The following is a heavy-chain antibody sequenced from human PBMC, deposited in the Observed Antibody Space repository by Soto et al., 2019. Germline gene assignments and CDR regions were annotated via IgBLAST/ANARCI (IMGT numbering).Heavy chain of an antibody. J-gene: IGHJ6*02. CDR1: GGSISSGDDF. CDR3: ARDRAKWKDYDYYGMDV. CDR2: IYYSGST. Sequence: QVQLQESGPGLVKPSQTLSLTCTVSGGSISSGDDFCTWIRQPPGKGLEWIGYIYYSGSTYYNPSLKSRLTMSVYTSKNQFSLKLSSVTDADTAVHYCARDRAKWKDYDYYGMDVWGQGTTVTVSS. V-gene: IGHV4-30-4*01. D-gene: IGHD1-1*01.